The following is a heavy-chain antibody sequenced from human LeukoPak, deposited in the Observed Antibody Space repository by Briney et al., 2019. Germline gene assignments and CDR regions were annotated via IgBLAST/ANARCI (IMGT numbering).Heavy chain of an antibody. CDR2: INAYNDNT. CDR1: GYTFNCAG. Sequence: ASVKVSCKASGYTFNCAGISWERHAPGQGLEWMGWINAYNDNTKYAEKLQGRVNMTTDTSTSTAYMELRSLRSDDTAVYYCARTTNSYYYYYYIDVWGKGTTVTVSS. V-gene: IGHV1-18*01. D-gene: IGHD1-26*01. J-gene: IGHJ6*03. CDR3: ARTTNSYYYYYYIDV.